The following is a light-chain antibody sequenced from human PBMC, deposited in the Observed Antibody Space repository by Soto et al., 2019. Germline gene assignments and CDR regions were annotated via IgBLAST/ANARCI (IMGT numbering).Light chain of an antibody. J-gene: IGLJ1*01. CDR2: TTN. CDR3: AAWDDSLNGHV. Sequence: QSELTQPHSASGTPGQRVTISCSGSSSNIGTSSVHWFQQLPGTAPKLLISTTNQRPSGVPERFSGSKSGTSASLAISGLQSEDEADYYCAAWDDSLNGHVFGTGTKVTVL. V-gene: IGLV1-44*01. CDR1: SSNIGTSS.